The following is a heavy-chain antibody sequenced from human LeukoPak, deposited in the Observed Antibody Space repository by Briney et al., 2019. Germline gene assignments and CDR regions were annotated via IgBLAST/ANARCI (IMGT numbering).Heavy chain of an antibody. CDR1: GFTFSSYA. D-gene: IGHD5-18*01. CDR3: AKDRRIYTASTDY. J-gene: IGHJ4*02. Sequence: GGSLILSCAASGFTFSSYAMSWVRQAPGKGLEWVSAISGSGGSTYYADSVKGRFTISRDNSKNTLYLQMNSLRAEDTAVYYCAKDRRIYTASTDYWGQGTLVTVSS. V-gene: IGHV3-23*01. CDR2: ISGSGGST.